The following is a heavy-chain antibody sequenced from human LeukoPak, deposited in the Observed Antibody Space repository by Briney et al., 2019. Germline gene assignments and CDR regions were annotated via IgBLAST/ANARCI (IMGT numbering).Heavy chain of an antibody. J-gene: IGHJ1*01. CDR2: IFYIGST. CDR3: ARGGWYPESFQH. Sequence: SETLSLTCSVSGGSIGSDYWNWIRQPPGKGLEWIGYIFYIGSTNYNPSLKSRVTVSVDTSTNQFFLKPTSVTAADTAVYYCARGGWYPESFQHWGQGALVTVSS. CDR1: GGSIGSDY. V-gene: IGHV4-59*08. D-gene: IGHD6-19*01.